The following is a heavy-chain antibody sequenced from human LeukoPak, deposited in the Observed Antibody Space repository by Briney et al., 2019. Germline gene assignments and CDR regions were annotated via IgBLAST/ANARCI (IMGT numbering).Heavy chain of an antibody. CDR3: AGRNGDPYYFDY. CDR2: ISGSGGST. Sequence: GGSLRLSCAASGFTFSSYAMSWVRQAPEKGLEWVSAISGSGGSTYYADSVKGRFTISRDNSKNTLYLQMHSLRAEDTAVYYCAGRNGDPYYFDYWGQGTLVTVSS. J-gene: IGHJ4*02. D-gene: IGHD4-17*01. CDR1: GFTFSSYA. V-gene: IGHV3-23*01.